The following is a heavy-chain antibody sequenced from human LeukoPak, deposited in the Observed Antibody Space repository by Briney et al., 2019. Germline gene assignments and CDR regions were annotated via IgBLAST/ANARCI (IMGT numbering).Heavy chain of an antibody. CDR3: ARGHNWFDP. J-gene: IGHJ5*02. V-gene: IGHV4-39*07. CDR2: VYYSGST. CDR1: GGSISDINYY. Sequence: SETLSLTCNVSGGSISDINYYWAWIRQPPGKGLEWIASVYYSGSTHYNPSLKSRVTISGDTSKNQFSLKLSSVTAADTAVYYCARGHNWFDPWGQGTLVTVSS.